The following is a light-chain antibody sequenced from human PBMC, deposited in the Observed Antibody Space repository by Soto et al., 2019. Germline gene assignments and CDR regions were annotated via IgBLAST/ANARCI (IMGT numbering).Light chain of an antibody. J-gene: IGLJ1*01. CDR3: QSYDSSLTAYV. V-gene: IGLV1-40*01. CDR2: ANS. Sequence: QSVLTQRPSVSGAPGQRVTLAGTWRSTDIGARYDVHWYQQLPGTAPKLLIYANSNRPSGVPDRFSGSRSGTSASLAITGLQAFFDAYYYCQSYDSSLTAYVFGTGTKVTV. CDR1: STDIGARYD.